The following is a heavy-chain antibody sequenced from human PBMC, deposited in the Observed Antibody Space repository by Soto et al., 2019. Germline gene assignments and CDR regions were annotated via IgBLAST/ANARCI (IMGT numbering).Heavy chain of an antibody. J-gene: IGHJ4*02. V-gene: IGHV3-73*02. CDR2: IPSKTNTYAT. Sequence: EVQLVESGGGLVQPGGSLKLSCAASGFTFSGSTIHWVRQTSGKGLEWVGRIPSKTNTYATAYAASVKGRFTISRDDSKNTAYLQMDSLKTEDTAVYYCTRQHLYGPVASAIDYWGQGTLVTVSS. CDR1: GFTFSGST. D-gene: IGHD6-19*01. CDR3: TRQHLYGPVASAIDY.